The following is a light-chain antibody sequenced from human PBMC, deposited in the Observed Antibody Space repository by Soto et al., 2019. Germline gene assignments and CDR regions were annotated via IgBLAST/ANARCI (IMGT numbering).Light chain of an antibody. CDR3: QSYDSSLSGSV. CDR1: SSNIGANYD. CDR2: GNS. Sequence: QSVLTQPPSVSGAPGQMVTISCTGSSSNIGANYDVHWYQQLPGTAPKLLIYGNSNRPSGVPDRFSGSNFGTSASLAITGLQAEDEADYYRQSYDSSLSGSVFGTGTKVTVL. J-gene: IGLJ1*01. V-gene: IGLV1-40*01.